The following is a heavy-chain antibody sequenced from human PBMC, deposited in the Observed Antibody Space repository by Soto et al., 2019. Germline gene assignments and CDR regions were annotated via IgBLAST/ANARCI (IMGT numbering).Heavy chain of an antibody. CDR1: GFTCSSYG. Sequence: QVQLVESGGGVVQPGRSLRLSCAASGFTCSSYGMHWVSQAPGKGLEWVAVISYDGSYKYYADSVKGRFTISRDNSKNTLDLQMNSLRAEDTAVYYCAKWNGGFDYWGQGTLVTVSS. CDR2: ISYDGSYK. D-gene: IGHD3-16*01. V-gene: IGHV3-30*18. J-gene: IGHJ4*02. CDR3: AKWNGGFDY.